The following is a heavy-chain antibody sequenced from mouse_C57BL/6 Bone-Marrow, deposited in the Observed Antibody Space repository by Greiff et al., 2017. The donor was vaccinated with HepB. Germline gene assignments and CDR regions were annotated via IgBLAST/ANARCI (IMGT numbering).Heavy chain of an antibody. CDR3: AMGYSNPYYDAMDY. CDR1: GYTFTSYW. Sequence: VQLQQPGAELVKPGASVKVSCKASGYTFTSYWMHWVKQRPGQGLEWIGRIHPSDSDTNYNQKFKGKATLTVDKSSSTAYMQLSSLTSEDSAVYDCAMGYSNPYYDAMDYWGQGTSVTVSS. CDR2: IHPSDSDT. D-gene: IGHD2-5*01. J-gene: IGHJ4*01. V-gene: IGHV1-74*01.